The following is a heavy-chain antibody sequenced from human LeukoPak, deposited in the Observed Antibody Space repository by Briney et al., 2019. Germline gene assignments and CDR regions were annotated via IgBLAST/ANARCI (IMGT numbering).Heavy chain of an antibody. CDR3: VRGGTYCDSTCKGADY. CDR1: GFTFRSFS. V-gene: IGHV3-21*01. J-gene: IGHJ4*02. CDR2: IDSSTTRI. D-gene: IGHD2/OR15-2a*01. Sequence: GGSLRLSCAASGFTFRSFSMNWVRQAPGKGLEWVSAIDSSTTRIYYADSVRGRFTISRDNAKNSLDLQMNSLRAEDTAVYYCVRGGTYCDSTCKGADYWGQGTLVAVSA.